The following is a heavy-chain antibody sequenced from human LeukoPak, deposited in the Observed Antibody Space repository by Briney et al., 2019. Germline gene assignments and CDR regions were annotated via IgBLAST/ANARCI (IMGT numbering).Heavy chain of an antibody. CDR3: AKDEVYKAAAGYYFDY. CDR2: ISYDGSNK. V-gene: IGHV3-30*04. Sequence: PGGSLRLSCAASGFTFSSYAMHWVRQAPGKGLEWVALISYDGSNKYYADSVKGRFTISRDNSKNTLYLQMNSLRAEDTAVYYCAKDEVYKAAAGYYFDYWGQGTLVTVSS. D-gene: IGHD6-13*01. J-gene: IGHJ4*02. CDR1: GFTFSSYA.